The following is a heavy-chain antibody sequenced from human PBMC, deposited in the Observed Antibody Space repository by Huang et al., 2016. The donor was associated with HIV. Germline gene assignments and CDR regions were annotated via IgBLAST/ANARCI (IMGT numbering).Heavy chain of an antibody. J-gene: IGHJ5*02. CDR3: ARAPFWGTNHWGGWFDP. CDR2: ISYDGSNK. V-gene: IGHV3-30*04. CDR1: GFPFSSYA. Sequence: QVQLVESGGGVVQPGRSLRLSCAASGFPFSSYAIHWVRQAPGKGLKWVAVISYDGSNKSYADSVKGRFTISIDNSNNTVYMQMNSLRTEDTAVYYCARAPFWGTNHWGGWFDPWGQGTLVTVSS. D-gene: IGHD3-16*01.